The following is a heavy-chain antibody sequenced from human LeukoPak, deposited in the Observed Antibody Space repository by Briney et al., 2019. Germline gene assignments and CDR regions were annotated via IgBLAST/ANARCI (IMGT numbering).Heavy chain of an antibody. V-gene: IGHV4-38-2*02. CDR1: GYSISSGYY. D-gene: IGHD3-16*02. CDR3: ARKVTTEGGELSQL. J-gene: IGHJ4*02. CDR2: IYHSGST. Sequence: SETLSLTCTVSGYSISSGYYWGWIRQPPGKGLEWIGSIYHSGSTYYNPSLKSRVTISVDTSKNQFSLKLSSVTAADTAVYNWARKVTTEGGELSQLWGQGTLVTVSS.